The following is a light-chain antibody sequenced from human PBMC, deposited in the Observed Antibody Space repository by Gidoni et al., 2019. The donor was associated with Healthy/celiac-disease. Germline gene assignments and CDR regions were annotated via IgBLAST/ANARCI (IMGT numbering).Light chain of an antibody. CDR2: EAS. Sequence: EIVLTQSPATLSLSPGERATLSCRASQSVSSYLAWYQQKPGQAPRLLIYEASNRATVIPARFSGSGSGTDFTLTISSLEPEDFAVYYCQQRRNWPPITFGQGTRLEIK. V-gene: IGKV3-11*01. CDR3: QQRRNWPPIT. J-gene: IGKJ5*01. CDR1: QSVSSY.